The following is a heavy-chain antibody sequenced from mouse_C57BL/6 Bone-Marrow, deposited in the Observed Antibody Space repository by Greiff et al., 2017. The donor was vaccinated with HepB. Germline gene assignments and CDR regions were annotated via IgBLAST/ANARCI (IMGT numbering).Heavy chain of an antibody. V-gene: IGHV1-82*01. CDR1: GYAFSSSW. D-gene: IGHD2-4*01. CDR3: ARKGPGITHYYAMDY. Sequence: QVQLKESGPELVKPGASVKISCKASGYAFSSSWMNWVKQRPGKGLEWIGRIYPGDGDTNYNGKFKGKATLTADKSSSTAYMQLSSLTSEDSAVYFCARKGPGITHYYAMDYWGQGTSVTVSS. J-gene: IGHJ4*01. CDR2: IYPGDGDT.